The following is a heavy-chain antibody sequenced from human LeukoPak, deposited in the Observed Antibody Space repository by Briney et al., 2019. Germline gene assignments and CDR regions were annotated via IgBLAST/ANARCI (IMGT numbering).Heavy chain of an antibody. V-gene: IGHV1-46*01. CDR3: ARSLEMATTRGYYYYGMDV. J-gene: IGHJ6*02. CDR2: INPSGGST. D-gene: IGHD5-12*01. CDR1: GYTFTSYY. Sequence: ASVKVSCKASGYTFTSYYMHWVRQAPGQGLEWMGIINPSGGSTSYTQKSQGRVTMTRDTSTSTVYMELSSLRSEDTAVYYCARSLEMATTRGYYYYGMDVWGQGTTVTVSS.